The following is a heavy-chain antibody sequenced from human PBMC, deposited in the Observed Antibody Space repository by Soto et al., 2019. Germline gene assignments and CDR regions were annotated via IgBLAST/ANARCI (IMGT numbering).Heavy chain of an antibody. CDR2: IYYSGST. Sequence: LSLTCTVSGGSSSSYYWSWIRQPPGKGLEWIGYIYYSGSTNYNPSLKSRVTISVDTSKNQFSLKLSSVTAADTAVYYCARAPRGNYGYPSYFDYWGQGTLVTVSS. J-gene: IGHJ4*02. CDR3: ARAPRGNYGYPSYFDY. CDR1: GGSSSSYY. V-gene: IGHV4-59*01. D-gene: IGHD3-10*01.